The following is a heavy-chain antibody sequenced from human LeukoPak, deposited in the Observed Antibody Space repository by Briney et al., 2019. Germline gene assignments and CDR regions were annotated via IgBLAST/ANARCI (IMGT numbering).Heavy chain of an antibody. D-gene: IGHD6-13*01. V-gene: IGHV1-2*02. Sequence: ASVKVSCKASGYTFTGYYMHWVRQAPGQGLEWMGWINPDSGGTVYAQKFQGRVTMTRDTSISTAYMELSRLRSDDTAVYYCARDPGYSSSWYIDYWGQGTLVTVSS. CDR3: ARDPGYSSSWYIDY. J-gene: IGHJ4*02. CDR1: GYTFTGYY. CDR2: INPDSGGT.